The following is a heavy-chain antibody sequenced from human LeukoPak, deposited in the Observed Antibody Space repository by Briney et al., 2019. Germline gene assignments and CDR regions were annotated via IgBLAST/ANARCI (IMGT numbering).Heavy chain of an antibody. CDR2: INHNGNVN. CDR1: GFTFSSYW. Sequence: QTGGSLRLSCAASGFTFSSYWMNWARQAPGKGLEWAASINHNGNVNYYVDSVKGRFTISRDNSKNTLYLQMNSLRAEDTAVYYCATASIAARHDYWGQGTLVTVSS. D-gene: IGHD6-6*01. J-gene: IGHJ4*02. CDR3: ATASIAARHDY. V-gene: IGHV3-7*03.